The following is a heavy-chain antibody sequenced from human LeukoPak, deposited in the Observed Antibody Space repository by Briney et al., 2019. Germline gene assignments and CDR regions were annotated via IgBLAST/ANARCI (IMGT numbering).Heavy chain of an antibody. Sequence: GGSLRLSCAASGFTFSSYAMSWVRQAPGKGLEWVSGISGSGGSTYYADSVKGRFTIFRDNSKNTLYLQMNSLRAEDTAVYYCAKELVSAMVANAFDIWGQGTMVTVSS. J-gene: IGHJ3*02. CDR1: GFTFSSYA. V-gene: IGHV3-23*01. CDR3: AKELVSAMVANAFDI. CDR2: ISGSGGST. D-gene: IGHD5-18*01.